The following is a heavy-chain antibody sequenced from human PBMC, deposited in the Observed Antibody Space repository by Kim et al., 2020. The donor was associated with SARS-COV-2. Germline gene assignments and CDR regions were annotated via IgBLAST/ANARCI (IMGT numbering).Heavy chain of an antibody. CDR2: YN. CDR3: ARSSARRFDY. V-gene: IGHV6-1*01. J-gene: IGHJ4*02. Sequence: YNAYAVSGKSRITIYPDTSKNQFSLQLNSVTPEDTAVYYCARSSARRFDYWGQGTLVTVSS. D-gene: IGHD6-6*01.